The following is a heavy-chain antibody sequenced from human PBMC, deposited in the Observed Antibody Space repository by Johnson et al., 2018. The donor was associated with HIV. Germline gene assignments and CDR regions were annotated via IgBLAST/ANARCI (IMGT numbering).Heavy chain of an antibody. CDR2: IGTAGDT. J-gene: IGHJ3*02. D-gene: IGHD6-19*01. V-gene: IGHV3-13*01. CDR1: GFTFSSYW. CDR3: ATSVEQWLVWNAFDI. Sequence: VQLVESGGGLVQPGGSLRLSCAASGFTFSSYWMSWVRQAPGKGLEWVSAIGTAGDTYYPGSVKGRFTIPRENAKNSLYLQMNSLRAEDTAVYYCATSVEQWLVWNAFDIWGQGTMVTVSS.